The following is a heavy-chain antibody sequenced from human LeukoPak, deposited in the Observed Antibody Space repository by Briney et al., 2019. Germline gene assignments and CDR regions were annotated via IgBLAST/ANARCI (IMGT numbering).Heavy chain of an antibody. CDR3: ARGESGADAFDI. D-gene: IGHD3-10*01. J-gene: IGHJ3*02. CDR2: INHSGST. V-gene: IGHV4-34*01. CDR1: GGSISSYY. Sequence: PSETLSLTCTVSGGSISSYYWSWIRQPPGKGLEWIGEINHSGSTNYNPSLKSRVTISVDTSKNQFSLKLSSVAAADTAVYYCARGESGADAFDIWGQGTMVTVSS.